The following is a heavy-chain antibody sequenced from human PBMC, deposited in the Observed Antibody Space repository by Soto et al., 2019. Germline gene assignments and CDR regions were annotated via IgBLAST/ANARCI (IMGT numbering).Heavy chain of an antibody. CDR2: LGAARDP. J-gene: IGHJ6*02. D-gene: IGHD1-26*01. V-gene: IGHV3-13*05. CDR3: ARAYLGRLPRRADYYYAMDV. CDR1: GFSFRDYD. Sequence: ELQLVESGGGSVQPGESLRLSCAAAGFSFRDYDMHWVRQRKGKGLEWVSALGAARDPYYVGSVKGRFSVSRDNAQNSLFLQMNNLRVDDTAVYFCARAYLGRLPRRADYYYAMDVWGRGPTVPVSS.